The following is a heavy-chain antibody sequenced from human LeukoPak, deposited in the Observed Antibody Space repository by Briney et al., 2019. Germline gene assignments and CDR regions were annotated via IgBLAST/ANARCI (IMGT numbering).Heavy chain of an antibody. CDR2: ISSSSSYI. D-gene: IGHD6-6*01. V-gene: IGHV3-21*04. J-gene: IGHJ6*02. CDR1: GFTFSSYR. CDR3: ARDPYSSTWSYGMDV. Sequence: PGGSLRLSCAASGFTFSSYRMNWVRRAPGKGLEWVSSISSSSSYIYYADSVKGRFTISRDNAKNSLFLQMNTLRAEDTAVYYCARDPYSSTWSYGMDVWGQGTTVTVSS.